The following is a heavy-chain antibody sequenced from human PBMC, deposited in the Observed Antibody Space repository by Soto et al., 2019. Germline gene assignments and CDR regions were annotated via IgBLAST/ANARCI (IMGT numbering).Heavy chain of an antibody. CDR2: IYDSGST. V-gene: IGHV4-31*01. Sequence: QVQLQESGPGLVKPSQTLSLTCTVSGGSISSGGYYWSWIRQHPGKGLEWIGYIYDSGSTYYNPSLKSLVTISVNTSKSNFSRKLSSVTAADTAVYYCAREWGGITMFGVVGGNWFDPWGQGTLVTVSS. J-gene: IGHJ5*02. D-gene: IGHD3-3*01. CDR1: GGSISSGGYY. CDR3: AREWGGITMFGVVGGNWFDP.